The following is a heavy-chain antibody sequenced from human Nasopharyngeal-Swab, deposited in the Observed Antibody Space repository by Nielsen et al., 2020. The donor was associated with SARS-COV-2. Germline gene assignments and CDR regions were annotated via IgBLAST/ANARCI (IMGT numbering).Heavy chain of an antibody. J-gene: IGHJ6*02. Sequence: ASVKVSCKASGYTSTSYAMHWVRQAPGQRLEWMGWINAGNGNTKYSQKFQGRVTITRDTSASTAYMELSSLRSEDTAVYYCARDQSSGWYGALYYYYGMDVWGQGTTVTVSS. D-gene: IGHD6-19*01. CDR3: ARDQSSGWYGALYYYYGMDV. CDR1: GYTSTSYA. CDR2: INAGNGNT. V-gene: IGHV1-3*01.